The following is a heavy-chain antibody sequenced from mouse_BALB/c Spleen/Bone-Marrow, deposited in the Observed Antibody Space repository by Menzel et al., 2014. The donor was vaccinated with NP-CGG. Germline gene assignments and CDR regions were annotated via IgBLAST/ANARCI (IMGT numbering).Heavy chain of an antibody. CDR2: IWAGGST. CDR3: VRGGGDGYYNWYFDV. J-gene: IGHJ1*01. Sequence: VKLMESGPGLVAPSQSLSITCTVSGFSLTSYGVHWVRQPPGEGLEWLGVIWAGGSTNYNSALMSRLSISKDNSKSQVFLKMNSLQTDDKAMYYCVRGGGDGYYNWYFDVWGAGTTVTVSS. D-gene: IGHD2-3*01. CDR1: GFSLTSYG. V-gene: IGHV2-9*02.